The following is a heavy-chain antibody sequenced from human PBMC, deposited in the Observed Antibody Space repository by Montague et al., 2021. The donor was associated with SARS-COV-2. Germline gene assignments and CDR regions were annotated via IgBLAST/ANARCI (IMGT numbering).Heavy chain of an antibody. V-gene: IGHV4-34*01. J-gene: IGHJ5*02. Sequence: SETLSLTCAVYGGSLSGYYWAWIRQTPGRGLEWIGEINHSGNTNYSPSLKSRLTISVDTSKKQFSLKLSSVTTADTAVYYCARGADYDFWSGYLRYKWFDPWGLGTPVTVSS. D-gene: IGHD3-3*01. CDR2: INHSGNT. CDR3: ARGADYDFWSGYLRYKWFDP. CDR1: GGSLSGYY.